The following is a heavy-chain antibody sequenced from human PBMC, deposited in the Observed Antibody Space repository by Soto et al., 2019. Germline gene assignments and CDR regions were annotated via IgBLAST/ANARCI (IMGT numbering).Heavy chain of an antibody. D-gene: IGHD3-22*01. CDR1: GFTFSSYA. J-gene: IGHJ4*02. CDR3: AKDEVGGYYDSSGHY. CDR2: ISGSGGST. V-gene: IGHV3-23*01. Sequence: PGGSLRLSCAASGFTFSSYAMSWVRQAPGKGLEWVSAISGSGGSTYYADSVKGRFTISRDNSKNTLYLQMNSLRAEDTAVYYCAKDEVGGYYDSSGHYWGQGTLVTAPQ.